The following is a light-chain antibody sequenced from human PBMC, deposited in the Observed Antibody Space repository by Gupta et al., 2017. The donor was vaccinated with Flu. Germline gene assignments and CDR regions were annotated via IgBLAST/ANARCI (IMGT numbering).Light chain of an antibody. CDR2: AAS. Sequence: DIQMTQSPSSLSASVGDRVTISCRASQSISTYLVWYQQSPGKAPKLLIYAASRLQSGVPSRFSGSGSGTDFTLTISSLQPEDFATYYCQETYSIPFTFGQGTKLEIK. CDR3: QETYSIPFT. J-gene: IGKJ2*01. V-gene: IGKV1-39*01. CDR1: QSISTY.